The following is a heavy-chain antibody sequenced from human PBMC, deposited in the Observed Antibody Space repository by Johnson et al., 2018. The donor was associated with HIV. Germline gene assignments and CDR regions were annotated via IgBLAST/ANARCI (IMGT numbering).Heavy chain of an antibody. CDR2: ISSSGNTI. CDR3: ARGQPMVRGVHDACDI. Sequence: QMLLVESGGGVVQPGRSLRLSCAASGITFSDYYMSWIRQAPGKGLEWVSYISSSGNTIYYADSVKGRFTISRDNAKNSLYLQMNSLRAEDTAVYYCARGQPMVRGVHDACDIWGQGTMVTVSS. J-gene: IGHJ3*02. D-gene: IGHD3-10*01. V-gene: IGHV3-11*04. CDR1: GITFSDYY.